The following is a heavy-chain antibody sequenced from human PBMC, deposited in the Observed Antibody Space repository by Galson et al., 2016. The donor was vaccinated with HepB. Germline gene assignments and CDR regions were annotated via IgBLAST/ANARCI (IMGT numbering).Heavy chain of an antibody. CDR3: AKERLVRRIFDH. D-gene: IGHD1-1*01. Sequence: LRLACAASGFVFSNFGLSWVRQAPGKGLEWVASISTRRTTYYSDSVQGRFTISRDNSNNTLYLQMNGLRAEDTAVYYCAKERLVRRIFDHWGQGTLLTVSS. CDR1: GFVFSNFG. CDR2: ISTRRTT. V-gene: IGHV3-23*01. J-gene: IGHJ4*02.